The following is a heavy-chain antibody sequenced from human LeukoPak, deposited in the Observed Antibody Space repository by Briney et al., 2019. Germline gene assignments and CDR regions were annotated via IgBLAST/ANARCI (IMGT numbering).Heavy chain of an antibody. J-gene: IGHJ4*02. Sequence: GASVKVSCKASGGTFSSYAISWVRQAPGQGLGWMGGIIPIFGTANYAQKFQGRVTITADESTSTAYMELSSLRSEDTAVYYCASEQQQNFDYWGQGTLVTVSS. CDR3: ASEQQQNFDY. CDR2: IIPIFGTA. D-gene: IGHD6-13*01. V-gene: IGHV1-69*13. CDR1: GGTFSSYA.